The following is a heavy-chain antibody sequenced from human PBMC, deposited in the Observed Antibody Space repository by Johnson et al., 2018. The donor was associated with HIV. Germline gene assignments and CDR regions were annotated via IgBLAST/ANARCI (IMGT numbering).Heavy chain of an antibody. J-gene: IGHJ3*02. CDR1: GFTFSSYA. CDR2: ISFDGSNE. CDR3: AVVALPMYWYDAFDI. V-gene: IGHV3-30-3*01. D-gene: IGHD2-21*01. Sequence: QVQLVESGGGLVQPGGSLRLSCAASGFTFSSYAMHWVRQVPGKGLEWVAIISFDGSNEYYADSVKGRFTISRDNFKNTLFLQMNSLRAEDTAVYYCAVVALPMYWYDAFDIWGQGTMVTVSS.